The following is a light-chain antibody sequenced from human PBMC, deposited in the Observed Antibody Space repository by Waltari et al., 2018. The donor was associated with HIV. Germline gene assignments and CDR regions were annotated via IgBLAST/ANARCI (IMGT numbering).Light chain of an antibody. Sequence: QSALTQPASVSGSPGQSITISCTGTSSDVGGYKYVSWYQQYPGKAPKLIIYDVTNRPIGVSIRFSGSKSGNTASLTISGLQAEDEADYYCCSYTSSITGRVFGTGTKVTVL. V-gene: IGLV2-14*03. CDR2: DVT. J-gene: IGLJ1*01. CDR1: SSDVGGYKY. CDR3: CSYTSSITGRV.